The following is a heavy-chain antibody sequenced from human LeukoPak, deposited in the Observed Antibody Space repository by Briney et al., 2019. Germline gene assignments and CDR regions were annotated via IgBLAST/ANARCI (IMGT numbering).Heavy chain of an antibody. V-gene: IGHV1-3*01. CDR2: INGGNGNT. CDR1: GGTFSSYA. D-gene: IGHD3-22*01. J-gene: IGHJ1*01. CDR3: ARVPLHDDSGHYYPH. Sequence: ASVKVSCKASGGTFSSYAISWVRQAPGQSLEWMGWINGGNGNTKYSEKFQGRVTIIRDTSASTAYMELSSPRSEDTAVYYCARVPLHDDSGHYYPHWGQGTLVTVSS.